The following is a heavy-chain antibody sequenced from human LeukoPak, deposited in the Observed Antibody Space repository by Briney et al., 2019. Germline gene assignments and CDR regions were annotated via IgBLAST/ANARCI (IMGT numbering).Heavy chain of an antibody. D-gene: IGHD5-18*01. Sequence: SGGPLRLSCAASGFTFDDYGMSWVRQAPGKGLEWVSGINWNGGSTGYADSVKGRFTISRDNAKNSLYLQMNSLRAEDTALYYCARVALDTATFGWYYYYMDVWGKGTTVTVSS. J-gene: IGHJ6*03. CDR3: ARVALDTATFGWYYYYMDV. CDR2: INWNGGST. V-gene: IGHV3-20*04. CDR1: GFTFDDYG.